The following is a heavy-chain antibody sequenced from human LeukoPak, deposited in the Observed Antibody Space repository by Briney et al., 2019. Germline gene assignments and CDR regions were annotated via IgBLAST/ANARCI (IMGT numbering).Heavy chain of an antibody. CDR3: ARNNGMDV. CDR1: GFALSSHW. Sequence: GGSLRLSCAASGFALSSHWMTWVRQVPGRGPEWVANVNRDGSETYYLDSVTGRFTISKDNAKNSLYLQMNSLRAEDTALYHCARNNGMDVWGQGTTVIVSS. V-gene: IGHV3-7*03. J-gene: IGHJ6*02. CDR2: VNRDGSET.